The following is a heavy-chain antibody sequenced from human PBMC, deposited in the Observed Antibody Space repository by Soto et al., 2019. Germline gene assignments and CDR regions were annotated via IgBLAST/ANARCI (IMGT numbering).Heavy chain of an antibody. Sequence: QVQLQESGPGLVKPSQTLSLTCTVSGGSINSASYSWTWIRQHPGKGLEWIGYTYYSGTTYYNPSLKSRIIVSLDTSNSQSSLNLSSVTAAATAVYYCARGHYGSETDYFDPWGQGTPVIVSS. V-gene: IGHV4-31*03. CDR2: TYYSGTT. D-gene: IGHD3-10*01. J-gene: IGHJ5*02. CDR1: GGSINSASYS. CDR3: ARGHYGSETDYFDP.